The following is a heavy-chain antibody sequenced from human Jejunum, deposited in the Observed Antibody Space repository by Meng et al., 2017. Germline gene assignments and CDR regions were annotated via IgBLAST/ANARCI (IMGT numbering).Heavy chain of an antibody. CDR1: GYTFTRYG. CDR2: ISAYSVNA. D-gene: IGHD2-21*02. V-gene: IGHV1-18*01. Sequence: ASVKVSCKASGYTFTRYGISWVRQAPGQRLEWMGWISAYSVNANYAQKFQGRVIMTTDTSTSTVYMELMNLRSDDTAVYYCARDAGGCGNDCYYFDHWGQGTLVTVSS. CDR3: ARDAGGCGNDCYYFDH. J-gene: IGHJ4*02.